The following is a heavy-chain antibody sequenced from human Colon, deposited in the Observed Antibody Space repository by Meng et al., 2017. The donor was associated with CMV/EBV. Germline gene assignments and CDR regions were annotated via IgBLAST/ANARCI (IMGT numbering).Heavy chain of an antibody. Sequence: VQLQESGPGLVKPSAPLSLTCIVSGVSVTSGAYHWSWLRQSPGKGLEWIGYIYDTGITIYNPSLKSRVTIFLETSKNQFSLNLNSMTTADTAVYYCAKSRSSTPGIVDDWGQGTLVTVSS. CDR3: AKSRSSTPGIVDD. CDR1: GVSVTSGAYH. D-gene: IGHD2/OR15-2a*01. V-gene: IGHV4-61*08. CDR2: IYDTGIT. J-gene: IGHJ4*02.